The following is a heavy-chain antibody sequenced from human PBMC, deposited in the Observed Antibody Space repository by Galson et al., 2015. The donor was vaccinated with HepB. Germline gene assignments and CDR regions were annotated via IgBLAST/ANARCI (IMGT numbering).Heavy chain of an antibody. J-gene: IGHJ6*02. CDR1: GFTVSSNY. CDR2: IYSGGST. V-gene: IGHV3-53*04. D-gene: IGHD3-10*01. Sequence: SLRLSCAASGFTVSSNYMSWVRQAPGKGLEWVSVIYSGGSTYYADSVKGRFTISRHNSKNTLYLQMNSLRAEDTAVYYCARERMYYYGSGSYYNHNYYYYGMDVLGQGTTVTVSS. CDR3: ARERMYYYGSGSYYNHNYYYYGMDV.